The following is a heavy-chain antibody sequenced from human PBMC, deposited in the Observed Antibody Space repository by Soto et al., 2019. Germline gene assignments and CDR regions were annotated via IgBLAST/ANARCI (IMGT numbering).Heavy chain of an antibody. CDR3: AKVRRYAFAI. V-gene: IGHV4-31*03. CDR1: GVSINSGDYY. J-gene: IGHJ3*02. Sequence: QVQLQESGPGLVKPSQTLSLNCSVSGVSINSGDYYWSWIRQHAGQGLEWIGYIFYSGTTFYNPSLKSRVTISIDASKNLFSLAMSSVTAADTAVYYCAKVRRYAFAIRGQGSMVSVSS. CDR2: IFYSGTT.